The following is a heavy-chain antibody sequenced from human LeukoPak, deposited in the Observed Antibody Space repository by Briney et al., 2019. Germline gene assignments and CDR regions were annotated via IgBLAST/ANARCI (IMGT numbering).Heavy chain of an antibody. CDR2: IYYSGST. D-gene: IGHD3-10*01. V-gene: IGHV4-61*01. Sequence: PSETLSLTCTVSGGSVSSGSYYWSWIRQPPGKGLEWIGYIYYSGSTNYNPSLKSRVTISVDTTKNQFSLKLSSVTAADTAVYFCARGIYYYGSGTFDYWGRGTLVTVSS. CDR3: ARGIYYYGSGTFDY. J-gene: IGHJ4*02. CDR1: GGSVSSGSYY.